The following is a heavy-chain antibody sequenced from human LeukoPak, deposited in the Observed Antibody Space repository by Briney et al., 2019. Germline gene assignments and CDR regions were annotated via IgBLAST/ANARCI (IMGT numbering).Heavy chain of an antibody. Sequence: SETLSLTCTVSGGSISSGGYYWSWIRQPPGKGLEWIGEIYHSGSTNYNPSLNSRVTISVDKSKNQFSLKLSSVTAADTAVYYCARLITMVRGLEDWFDPWGQGSLVTVSS. V-gene: IGHV4-39*07. D-gene: IGHD3-10*01. CDR2: IYHSGST. J-gene: IGHJ5*02. CDR1: GGSISSGGYY. CDR3: ARLITMVRGLEDWFDP.